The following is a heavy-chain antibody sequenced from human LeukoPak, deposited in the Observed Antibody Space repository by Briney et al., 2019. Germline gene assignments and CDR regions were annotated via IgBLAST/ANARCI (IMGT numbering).Heavy chain of an antibody. Sequence: GGSLRLSCAASGFTFSSYSMNWVRQAPGKGLEWVSSISSSSSYIYYADSVKGRFTISRDNAKNSLYLRMNSLRAEDTAVYYCARGRNSNDALDIWGQGTMVTVSS. CDR3: ARGRNSNDALDI. CDR2: ISSSSSYI. V-gene: IGHV3-21*01. J-gene: IGHJ3*02. D-gene: IGHD1-14*01. CDR1: GFTFSSYS.